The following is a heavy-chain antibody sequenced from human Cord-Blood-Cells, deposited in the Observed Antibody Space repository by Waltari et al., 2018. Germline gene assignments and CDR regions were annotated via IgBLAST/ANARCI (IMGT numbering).Heavy chain of an antibody. D-gene: IGHD1-1*01. J-gene: IGHJ5*02. CDR1: GFSLSTSGMC. CDR3: ARGRPTKDWNVWFDP. CDR2: IDWDDDK. Sequence: QVTLRESGPALVKPTQTLTLTCTFSGFSLSTSGMCVSWIRQPPGKALEWLALIDWDDDKYYSTSLKTRLTISKDTSKNQVVLTMTNMDPLDTATYYCARGRPTKDWNVWFDPWGQGTLVTVSS. V-gene: IGHV2-70*01.